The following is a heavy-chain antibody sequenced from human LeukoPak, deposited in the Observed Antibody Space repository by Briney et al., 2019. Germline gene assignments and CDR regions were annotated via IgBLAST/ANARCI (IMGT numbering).Heavy chain of an antibody. D-gene: IGHD3-16*02. CDR1: GFTFSSYW. V-gene: IGHV3-30*02. CDR3: AKDSNDYVWGSYRYTGYFDY. CDR2: IRYDGSNK. J-gene: IGHJ4*02. Sequence: GGSLRLSCAASGFTFSSYWMTWVRQAPGKGLEWVAFIRYDGSNKYYADSVKGRFTISRDNSKNTLYLQMNSLRAEDTAVYYCAKDSNDYVWGSYRYTGYFDYWGQGTLVTVSS.